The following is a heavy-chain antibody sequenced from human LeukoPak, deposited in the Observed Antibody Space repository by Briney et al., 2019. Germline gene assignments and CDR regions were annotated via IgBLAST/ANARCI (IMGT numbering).Heavy chain of an antibody. Sequence: GGSLRLSCAASGFTFSSYAMSWVRQAPGKGLEWVSAISGSGGSTYYADSVKGRFTISRDNSKNTLYLQMNSLRAEDTAVYYCALRRRYDILTGYSYWGQGTLVTVSS. V-gene: IGHV3-23*01. CDR1: GFTFSSYA. CDR2: ISGSGGST. D-gene: IGHD3-9*01. CDR3: ALRRRYDILTGYSY. J-gene: IGHJ4*02.